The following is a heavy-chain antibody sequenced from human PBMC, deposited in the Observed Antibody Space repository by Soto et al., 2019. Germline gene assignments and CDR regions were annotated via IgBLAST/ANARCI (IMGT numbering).Heavy chain of an antibody. V-gene: IGHV4-31*03. J-gene: IGHJ4*02. CDR3: AREVTMVRGVINPLDY. Sequence: PSETLSLTCTVSGGSISSGGYYWSWIRQHPGKGLEWIGYIYYSGSTYYNPSLKSRVTISVDTSKNQFSLKLSSVTAADTAVYYCAREVTMVRGVINPLDYWGQGTLVTVS. CDR1: GGSISSGGYY. D-gene: IGHD3-10*01. CDR2: IYYSGST.